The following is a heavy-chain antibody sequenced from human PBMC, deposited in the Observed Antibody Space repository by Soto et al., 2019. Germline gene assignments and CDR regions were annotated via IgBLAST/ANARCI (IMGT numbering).Heavy chain of an antibody. CDR3: ARAMVVVTAIHYYYGMDV. D-gene: IGHD2-21*02. Sequence: GASVKVSCKASGGTFSSYAISWVRQAPGQGLEWMGGIIPIFGTANYAQKFQGRVTITADKSTSTAYMELSSLRSEDTAVYYCARAMVVVTAIHYYYGMDVWGQGTTVTV. J-gene: IGHJ6*02. CDR1: GGTFSSYA. V-gene: IGHV1-69*06. CDR2: IIPIFGTA.